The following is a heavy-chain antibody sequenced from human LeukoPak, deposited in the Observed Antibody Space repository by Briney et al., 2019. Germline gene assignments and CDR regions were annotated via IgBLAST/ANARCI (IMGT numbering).Heavy chain of an antibody. J-gene: IGHJ4*02. Sequence: PSETLSLTCTVSGGSMSNSSYYWGWIRQPPGKGLEWIGYIYYSGSTNYNPSLKSRVTISVDTSKNQFSLKLSSVTAADTAVYYCARSRQLLGEDYWGQGTLVTVSS. V-gene: IGHV4-61*05. D-gene: IGHD5-24*01. CDR3: ARSRQLLGEDY. CDR2: IYYSGST. CDR1: GGSMSNSSYY.